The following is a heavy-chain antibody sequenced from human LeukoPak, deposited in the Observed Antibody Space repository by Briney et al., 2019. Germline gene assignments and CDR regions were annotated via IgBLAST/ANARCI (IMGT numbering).Heavy chain of an antibody. CDR3: VRDRGYCSGGTCYALWDY. CDR1: GFTFSNYW. Sequence: GGSLRLSCAASGFTFSNYWMTWVRQAPGKGLEWVAHIKEDGGEKHYVDPVKGRFTISKDNAKNSLYLQMNSLRAEDTAMYYCVRDRGYCSGGTCYALWDYWGQGTLVTVSS. CDR2: IKEDGGEK. J-gene: IGHJ4*02. V-gene: IGHV3-7*01. D-gene: IGHD2-15*01.